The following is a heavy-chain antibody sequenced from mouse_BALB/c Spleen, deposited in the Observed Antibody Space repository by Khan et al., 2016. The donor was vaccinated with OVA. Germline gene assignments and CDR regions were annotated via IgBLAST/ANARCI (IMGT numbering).Heavy chain of an antibody. J-gene: IGHJ2*01. CDR2: ITYSGST. Sequence: EVQLQESGPGLVKPSQSLSLTCTVTGSSITSDYAWNWIRHFPGNRLEWLGYITYSGSTSYNPSLKSRISITRDTSKNKFFLHLNSVTTDDTATYYCARNYGYFDYWGQGTTLTVSS. V-gene: IGHV3-2*02. CDR3: ARNYGYFDY. CDR1: GSSITSDYA. D-gene: IGHD2-4*01.